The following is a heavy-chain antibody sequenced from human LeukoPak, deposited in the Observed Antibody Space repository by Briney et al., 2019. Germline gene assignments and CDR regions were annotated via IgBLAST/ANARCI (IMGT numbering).Heavy chain of an antibody. D-gene: IGHD6-13*01. J-gene: IGHJ3*02. V-gene: IGHV1-18*01. CDR2: ISAYNGNT. Sequence: ASVKVSCKASGYTFSSYGISWVRQAPEQGLEWMGWISAYNGNTNYAQKFQARVTMTTDTSTNIAYMELRSLRSDDTAVYYCARDGSSWVFDIWGQGTMVTVSS. CDR1: GYTFSSYG. CDR3: ARDGSSWVFDI.